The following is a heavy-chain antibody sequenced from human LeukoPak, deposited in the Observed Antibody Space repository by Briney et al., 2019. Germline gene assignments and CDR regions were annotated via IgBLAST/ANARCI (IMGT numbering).Heavy chain of an antibody. CDR2: IYYSGST. D-gene: IGHD3-10*01. J-gene: IGHJ4*02. V-gene: IGHV4-61*08. CDR1: GASVSSGGYY. CDR3: ARRGGSGRSFDY. Sequence: PSETLSLTCTVSGASVSSGGYYWSWLRQPPEKGLEWIGYIYYSGSTNCNPSLKSRVTISVDTSKNQFSLKVSSVTAADTAVYYCARRGGSGRSFDYWGQGTLVTVSS.